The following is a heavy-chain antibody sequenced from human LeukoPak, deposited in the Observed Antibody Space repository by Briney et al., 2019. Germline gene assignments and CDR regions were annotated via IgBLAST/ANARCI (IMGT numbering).Heavy chain of an antibody. CDR1: GFTFSSYG. Sequence: PGRSLRLSCAASGFTFSSYGMHWVRQAPGKGLEWVAVIWYDGSNEYYADSVKGRFTISRDNSKNTLYLQMNSLRAEDTAVYYCARGEAVAGTPDAFDIWGQGTMVTVSS. CDR3: ARGEAVAGTPDAFDI. CDR2: IWYDGSNE. V-gene: IGHV3-33*01. D-gene: IGHD6-19*01. J-gene: IGHJ3*02.